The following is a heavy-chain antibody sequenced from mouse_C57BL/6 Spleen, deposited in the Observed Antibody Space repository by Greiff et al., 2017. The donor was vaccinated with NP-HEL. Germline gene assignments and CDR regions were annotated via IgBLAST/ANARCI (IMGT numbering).Heavy chain of an antibody. CDR2: IDPENGDT. V-gene: IGHV14-4*01. CDR1: GFNIKDDY. J-gene: IGHJ3*01. CDR3: TPHYYGSSYERFAY. Sequence: EVMLVESGAELVRPGASVKLSCTASGFNIKDDYMHWVKQRPEQGLEWIGWIDPENGDTEYASKFQGKATITADTSSNTAYLQLSSLTSEDTAVYYCTPHYYGSSYERFAYWGQGTLVTVSA. D-gene: IGHD1-1*01.